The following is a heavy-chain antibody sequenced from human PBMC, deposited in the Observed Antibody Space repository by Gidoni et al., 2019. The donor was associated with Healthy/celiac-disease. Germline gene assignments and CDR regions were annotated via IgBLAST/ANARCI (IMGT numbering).Heavy chain of an antibody. V-gene: IGHV4-34*01. CDR1: GGSFSGYY. J-gene: IGHJ4*02. CDR2: INHSGST. D-gene: IGHD3-22*01. Sequence: QVQLQQWGAGLLKPSETLSLTCAVYGGSFSGYYWSWIRQPPGKGLEWIGEINHSGSTNYNPSLKSRVTISVDTSKNQFSLKLSSVTAADTAVYYCARGSDSSGPFDYWGQGTLVTVSS. CDR3: ARGSDSSGPFDY.